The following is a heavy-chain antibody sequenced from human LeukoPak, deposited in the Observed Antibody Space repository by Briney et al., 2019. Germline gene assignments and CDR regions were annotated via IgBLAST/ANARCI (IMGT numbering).Heavy chain of an antibody. CDR2: INPSGGST. CDR3: ARDISPSLFDY. V-gene: IGHV1-46*01. Sequence: ASVKVSCKASGYTFTSYYMRWVRQAPGQGLEWMGIINPSGGSTSYAQKFQGRVTMTRDMSTSTVYMELSSLRSEDTAVYYCARDISPSLFDYWGQGTLVTVSS. J-gene: IGHJ4*02. CDR1: GYTFTSYY.